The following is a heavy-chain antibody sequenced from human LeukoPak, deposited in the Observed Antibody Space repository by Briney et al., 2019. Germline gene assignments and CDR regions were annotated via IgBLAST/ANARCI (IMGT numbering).Heavy chain of an antibody. V-gene: IGHV3-30*01. J-gene: IGHJ5*02. CDR1: GFTFSNHA. CDR2: ISYDGTNK. Sequence: GGSLRLSCAASGFTFSNHALHWVRQAPGKGLEWVALISYDGTNKYYADSVKGRFTISRDNFKNMVYLQMNTLTPEDTAVYYCARDRRGLQYGWLDPWGQGTLVTVSS. CDR3: ARDRRGLQYGWLDP. D-gene: IGHD5-24*01.